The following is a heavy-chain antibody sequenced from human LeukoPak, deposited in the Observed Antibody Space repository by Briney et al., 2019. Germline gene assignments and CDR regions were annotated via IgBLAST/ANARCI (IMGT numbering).Heavy chain of an antibody. Sequence: GGSLRLSCAASGFTFSSYGMHWVRQAPGKGLEWVALIWYDGSNKHYADSVKGRFTISRDNSKNTLYLQMNSLRAEDTAVYYCAKDRSSGYYPPGDYWGQGTLVTVSS. CDR2: IWYDGSNK. CDR3: AKDRSSGYYPPGDY. CDR1: GFTFSSYG. D-gene: IGHD3-22*01. V-gene: IGHV3-33*06. J-gene: IGHJ4*02.